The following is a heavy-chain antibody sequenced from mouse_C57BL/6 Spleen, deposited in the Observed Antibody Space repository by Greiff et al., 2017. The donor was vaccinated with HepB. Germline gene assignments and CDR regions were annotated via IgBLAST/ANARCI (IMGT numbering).Heavy chain of an antibody. D-gene: IGHD6-1*01. CDR3: SRDGALPSVFAPSALAS. V-gene: IGHV5-4*01. J-gene: IGHJ4*01. CDR1: GFTFSSYA. Sequence: EVQGVESGGGLVKPGGSLKLSCAASGFTFSSYAMSWVRQTPEKRLEWVATISDGGSYTYYPDNVKGRFTISRDNAKNNLYLQMSHLKSEDTAMYSCSRDGALPSVFAPSALASWGPGPSATVSS. CDR2: ISDGGSYT.